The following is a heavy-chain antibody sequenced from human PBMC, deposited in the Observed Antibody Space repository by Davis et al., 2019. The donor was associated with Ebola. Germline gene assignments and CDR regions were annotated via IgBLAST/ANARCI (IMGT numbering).Heavy chain of an antibody. J-gene: IGHJ3*01. CDR2: INPDGGGT. CDR1: GYTFTKYY. CDR3: ARTTTDFGVAGSPHDAFDF. V-gene: IGHV1-46*01. Sequence: ASVKVSCKASGYTFTKYYMHWVRQAPGQGLEWMGIINPDGGGTNHAPKFRDRVAMTTDTSTSTIYMELTSLRSDDTAVYYCARTTTDFGVAGSPHDAFDFWGQGITVTISS. D-gene: IGHD3-3*01.